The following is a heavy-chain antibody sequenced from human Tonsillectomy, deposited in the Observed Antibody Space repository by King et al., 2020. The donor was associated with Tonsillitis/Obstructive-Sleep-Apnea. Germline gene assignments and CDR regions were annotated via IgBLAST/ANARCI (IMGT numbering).Heavy chain of an antibody. J-gene: IGHJ3*02. CDR1: GFTFSSFW. V-gene: IGHV3-7*03. Sequence: QLVQSGGGLVQPGGSLRLSCAASGFTFSSFWMTWVRQAPGKGLEWVANIKEDGSEKYYVDSVKGRFTISRDNAKNSLYLQMNSLRAEDTAVYYCVSVLYYYESSGYRAFDIWGQGTMVTVSS. CDR2: IKEDGSEK. CDR3: VSVLYYYESSGYRAFDI. D-gene: IGHD3-22*01.